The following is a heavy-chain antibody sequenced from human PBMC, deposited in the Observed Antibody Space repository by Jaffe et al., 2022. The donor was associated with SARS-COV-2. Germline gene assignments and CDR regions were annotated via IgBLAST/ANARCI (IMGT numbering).Heavy chain of an antibody. J-gene: IGHJ6*02. CDR3: ARGIRFLEWVGYGMDV. CDR1: GGSISSGSYY. Sequence: QVQLQESGPGLVKPSQTLSLTCTVSGGSISSGSYYWSWIRQPAGKGLEWIGRIYTSGSTNYNPSLKSRVTISVDTSKNQFSLKLSSVTAADTAVYYCARGIRFLEWVGYGMDVWGQGTTVTVSS. D-gene: IGHD3-3*01. CDR2: IYTSGST. V-gene: IGHV4-61*02.